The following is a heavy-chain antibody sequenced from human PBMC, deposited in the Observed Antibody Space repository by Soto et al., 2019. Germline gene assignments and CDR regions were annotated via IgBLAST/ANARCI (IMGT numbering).Heavy chain of an antibody. Sequence: QVQLVQSGAEVKKPGSSVKVSCKASGDTFSSHAFGWVRQAPGQGLEWVGGIIPFFGTANYAQKFQGRVAITADESTTTVYMELSSLTSEDTAVYYCARGIEEMATTTAVCAFDLWGRGTLVTVSS. V-gene: IGHV1-69*01. CDR2: IIPFFGTA. CDR1: GDTFSSHA. CDR3: ARGIEEMATTTAVCAFDL. J-gene: IGHJ2*01. D-gene: IGHD1-1*01.